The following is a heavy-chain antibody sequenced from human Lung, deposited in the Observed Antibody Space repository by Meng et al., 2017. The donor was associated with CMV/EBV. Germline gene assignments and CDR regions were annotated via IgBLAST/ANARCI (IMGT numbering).Heavy chain of an antibody. Sequence: GEFLKTCCTASGITFSTYDFHWVRQPTGKGLEWVSSIGTVGDTYSIGSVKGRFIISREDAKNSVYLQMNGLRDGDTGLYYCARARSPTHFDYWGQGPLVTVSS. CDR3: ARARSPTHFDY. CDR1: GITFSTYD. J-gene: IGHJ4*02. V-gene: IGHV3-13*01. CDR2: IGTVGDT.